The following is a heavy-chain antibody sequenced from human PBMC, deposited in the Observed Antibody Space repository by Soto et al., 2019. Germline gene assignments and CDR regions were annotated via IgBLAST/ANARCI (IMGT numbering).Heavy chain of an antibody. D-gene: IGHD3-10*01. Sequence: PSETLSLTCTVSGGSISSSYWWSWVRQPPGKGLEWIGEISHSGSTYYNPSLKSRVTISVDTSKNQFSLKLSSVTAADTAVYYCARQVLAPYYYYGMDVWGQGTTVTVSS. CDR3: ARQVLAPYYYYGMDV. CDR1: GGSISSSYW. V-gene: IGHV4-4*02. CDR2: ISHSGST. J-gene: IGHJ6*02.